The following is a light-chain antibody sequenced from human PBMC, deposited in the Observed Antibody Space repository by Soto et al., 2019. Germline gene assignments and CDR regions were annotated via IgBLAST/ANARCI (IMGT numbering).Light chain of an antibody. Sequence: DIQMTQSPSSLSASVGDRVTVTCRASQDIGNYLRWYQQRLGKAPKLLIYAASYLEAGVPSRFSGSGSGTDFTFTISSLQPEDFATYYCQQHDSLPLTFGGGTKVEMK. CDR2: AAS. J-gene: IGKJ4*01. CDR1: QDIGNY. CDR3: QQHDSLPLT. V-gene: IGKV1-33*01.